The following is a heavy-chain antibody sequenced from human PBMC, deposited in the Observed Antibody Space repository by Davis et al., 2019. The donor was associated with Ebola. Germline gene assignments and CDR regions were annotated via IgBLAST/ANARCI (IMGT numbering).Heavy chain of an antibody. Sequence: ASVKVSCKASGYTFTSYYMHWVRQAPGQGLEWMGIINPSGGSTNYAQKFQGRVTMTRDTSISTAYMELSSLRSEDTAVYYCARVIVVVTAIQPTNAFDIWGQGTMVTVSS. J-gene: IGHJ3*02. CDR1: GYTFTSYY. CDR2: INPSGGST. D-gene: IGHD2-21*02. CDR3: ARVIVVVTAIQPTNAFDI. V-gene: IGHV1-46*01.